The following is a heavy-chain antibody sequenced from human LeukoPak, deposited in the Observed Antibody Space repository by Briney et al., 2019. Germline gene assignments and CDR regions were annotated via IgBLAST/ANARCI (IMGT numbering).Heavy chain of an antibody. CDR1: GGTFSSYA. V-gene: IGHV1-69*13. Sequence: ASVKVSCKASGGTFSSYAISWVRQAPGQGLEWMGGIIPIFGTANYAQKFQGRVTITADESTSTAYMELSSLRSEDTAVYYCARSISIAAASWGQGTLVTVSS. CDR2: IIPIFGTA. D-gene: IGHD6-13*01. J-gene: IGHJ4*02. CDR3: ARSISIAAAS.